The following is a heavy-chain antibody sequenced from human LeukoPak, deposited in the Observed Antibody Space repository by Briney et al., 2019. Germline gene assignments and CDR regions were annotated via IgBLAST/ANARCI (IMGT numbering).Heavy chain of an antibody. Sequence: SETLSLTCTVSGAAISSGAFSWNWVRQLPGKGLEWIGYTFHSGSPEYNPSPKSRVTILADRSKNQFSLKLSSVTAADTAVYYCARDADSSSWYRIYWGQGTLVTVSS. CDR2: TFHSGSP. D-gene: IGHD6-13*01. J-gene: IGHJ4*02. CDR3: ARDADSSSWYRIY. V-gene: IGHV4-30-2*06. CDR1: GAAISSGAFS.